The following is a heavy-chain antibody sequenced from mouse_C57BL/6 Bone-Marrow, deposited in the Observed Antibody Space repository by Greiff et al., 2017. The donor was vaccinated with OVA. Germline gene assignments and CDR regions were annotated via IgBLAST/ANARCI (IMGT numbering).Heavy chain of an antibody. Sequence: QVQLQQSGAELARPGASVKMSCKASGYTFTSYTMHWVKQRPGQGLEWIGYINPSSGYTKYNQKFKDKATLTADKSSSTAYMQLSSLTSEDSAVYYGARCPAYGSSPWYFDVWGTGTTVTVSS. J-gene: IGHJ1*03. CDR2: INPSSGYT. D-gene: IGHD1-1*01. CDR1: GYTFTSYT. CDR3: ARCPAYGSSPWYFDV. V-gene: IGHV1-4*01.